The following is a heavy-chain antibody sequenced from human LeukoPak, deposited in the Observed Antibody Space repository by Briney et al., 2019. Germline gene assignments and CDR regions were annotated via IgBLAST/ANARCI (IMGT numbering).Heavy chain of an antibody. D-gene: IGHD3-10*01. V-gene: IGHV1-46*01. J-gene: IGHJ4*02. CDR2: INPSGGST. CDR3: AKWTRTTLFRGDRARFDS. Sequence: ASVNVSFTASGYTFTSYYMHWVRQAPGQGLEWMGIINPSGGSTSYAQKFQGRVTMTRDTSTSTVYMELSSLRSEDSAVYYCAKWTRTTLFRGDRARFDSWGQGTLVTVSS. CDR1: GYTFTSYY.